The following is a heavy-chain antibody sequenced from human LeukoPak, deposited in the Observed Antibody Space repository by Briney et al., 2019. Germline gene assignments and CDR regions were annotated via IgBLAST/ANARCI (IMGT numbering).Heavy chain of an antibody. Sequence: PGGSLRLSCAASGFTFSSYGMHWVRQAPGKGLVWVSRINSDGSSTSYADSVKGRFTISRDNAKNTLYLQMNSLRAEDTAVYYCARDQGWFGEFDYWGQGTLVTVSS. CDR2: INSDGSST. D-gene: IGHD3-10*01. CDR3: ARDQGWFGEFDY. J-gene: IGHJ4*02. V-gene: IGHV3-74*01. CDR1: GFTFSSYG.